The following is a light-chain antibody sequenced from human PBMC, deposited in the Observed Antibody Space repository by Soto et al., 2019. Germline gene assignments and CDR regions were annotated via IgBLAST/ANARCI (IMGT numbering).Light chain of an antibody. CDR1: SSDLGTYNW. J-gene: IGLJ2*01. CDR2: DVS. CDR3: SLSAGGDNVI. Sequence: QSALTQPPSASGSPGQSVAISCTGTSSDLGTYNWVSWYLQHPGKAPQLLIYDVSTRPSGVSNRFSGSKSGNTASLTISWLQAEEEADYFCSLSAGGDNVIFGGGTKLTVL. V-gene: IGLV2-8*01.